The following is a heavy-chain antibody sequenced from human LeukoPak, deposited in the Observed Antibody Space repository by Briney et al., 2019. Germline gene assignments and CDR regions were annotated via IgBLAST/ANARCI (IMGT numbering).Heavy chain of an antibody. CDR1: GGSFSGYY. V-gene: IGHV4-34*01. CDR2: INHSGST. CDR3: ARWRYFAWLLYRGPKNAFDI. D-gene: IGHD3-9*01. Sequence: NPSETLSLTCAVYGGSFSGYYWSWTRQPPGKGLEWIGEINHSGSTNYNPSLKSRVTISVDTSKNQFSLKLSSVTAADTAVYYCARWRYFAWLLYRGPKNAFDIWGQGTMVTVSS. J-gene: IGHJ3*02.